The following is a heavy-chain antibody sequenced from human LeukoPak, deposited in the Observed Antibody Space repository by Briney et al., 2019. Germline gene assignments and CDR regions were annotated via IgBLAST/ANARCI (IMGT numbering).Heavy chain of an antibody. V-gene: IGHV3-74*01. D-gene: IGHD3-10*01. CDR3: ARAPFYYYGSGTHDY. Sequence: PGASLRLSCAASGFTFSSYWMHWVRHAPRKWLGWVSRINSDGSSTSYADSVKGRFTISRDNAKNTLYLQMNSLSAEDTAVYYCARAPFYYYGSGTHDYWGQGTLVTVSS. CDR2: INSDGSST. J-gene: IGHJ4*02. CDR1: GFTFSSYW.